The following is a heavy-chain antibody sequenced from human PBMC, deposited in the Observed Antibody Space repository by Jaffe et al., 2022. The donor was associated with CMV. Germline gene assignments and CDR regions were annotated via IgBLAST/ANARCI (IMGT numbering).Heavy chain of an antibody. V-gene: IGHV3-23*04. CDR1: GFTFSSYA. CDR2: ISGSSIST. CDR3: AKNLGPLPPRDSDY. J-gene: IGHJ4*02. D-gene: IGHD2-21*01. Sequence: EVQLVESGGGLVQPGGSLRLSCAASGFTFSSYAMSWVRQAPGKGLEWVSGISGSSISTYYADSVKGRFTISRDNSKNTLYLQMRSLRADDTAVYFCAKNLGPLPPRDSDYWGQGTLVTVSS.